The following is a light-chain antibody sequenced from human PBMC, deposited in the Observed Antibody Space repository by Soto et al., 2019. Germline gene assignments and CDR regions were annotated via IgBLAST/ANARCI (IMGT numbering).Light chain of an antibody. V-gene: IGKV3D-20*02. J-gene: IGKJ5*01. CDR2: GAS. CDR1: QSVSSSY. Sequence: IVLSHSPGTLYLSPGVRATLSCRASQSVSSSYLAWYQQKPGQAPRLLIYGASSRAAGIPARFSGSGSGTDFTLTISSLEPEDFAIYYCQQRQYWPPITFGQGTRLEIK. CDR3: QQRQYWPPIT.